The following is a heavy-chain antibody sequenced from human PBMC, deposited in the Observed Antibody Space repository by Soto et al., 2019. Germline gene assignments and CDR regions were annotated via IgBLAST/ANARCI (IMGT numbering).Heavy chain of an antibody. J-gene: IGHJ6*02. D-gene: IGHD3-9*01. CDR3: ARAQLRYFDWLLSDYYYGMDV. Sequence: ASVKVSCKASGYTFTNYGISWVRQAPGQGLEWMGWISAYNGNTNYAQKLQGRVTMTTDTSTSTAYMELRSLRSDDTAVYYCARAQLRYFDWLLSDYYYGMDVWGQGTTVTVSS. CDR1: GYTFTNYG. CDR2: ISAYNGNT. V-gene: IGHV1-18*01.